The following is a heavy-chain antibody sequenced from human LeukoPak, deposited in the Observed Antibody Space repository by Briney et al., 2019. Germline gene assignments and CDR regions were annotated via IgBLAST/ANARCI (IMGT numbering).Heavy chain of an antibody. Sequence: GASVKVSCKASGYTFTSYVISWVRQAPGQGLECMGWISAYNGNTNYAQKLQGRVTMTTDTSTSTAYMELRSLRSDDTAVYYCARRGYSYGQYYFDYWGQGTLVTVSS. CDR1: GYTFTSYV. J-gene: IGHJ4*02. V-gene: IGHV1-18*01. CDR3: ARRGYSYGQYYFDY. CDR2: ISAYNGNT. D-gene: IGHD5-18*01.